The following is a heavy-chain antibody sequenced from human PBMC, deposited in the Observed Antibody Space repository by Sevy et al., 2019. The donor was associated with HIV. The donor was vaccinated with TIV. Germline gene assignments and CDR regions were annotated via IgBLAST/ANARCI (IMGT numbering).Heavy chain of an antibody. Sequence: ASVKVSCKVSGYTLTELSMHWVRQAPGKGLEWMGGFDPEDGETIYAQKFQGRVTMTEDTSTDTAYMELSRLRSEDTAVYYCATDKYYYDSSGYPRGFDYWGQGTLVTVSS. CDR1: GYTLTELS. CDR2: FDPEDGET. V-gene: IGHV1-24*01. J-gene: IGHJ4*02. D-gene: IGHD3-22*01. CDR3: ATDKYYYDSSGYPRGFDY.